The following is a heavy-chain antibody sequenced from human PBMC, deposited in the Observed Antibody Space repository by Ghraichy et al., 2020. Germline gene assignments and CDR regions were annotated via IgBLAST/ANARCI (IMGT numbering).Heavy chain of an antibody. Sequence: ETLSLTCAASGFTFSSYAMSWVRQAPGKGLEWVSAISGSGGSTYYADSVKGRFTISRDNSKNTLYLQMNSLRAEDTAVYYCAKDWGMLKPHLLFDYWGQGTLVTVSS. CDR1: GFTFSSYA. V-gene: IGHV3-23*01. CDR3: AKDWGMLKPHLLFDY. D-gene: IGHD2-8*01. CDR2: ISGSGGST. J-gene: IGHJ4*02.